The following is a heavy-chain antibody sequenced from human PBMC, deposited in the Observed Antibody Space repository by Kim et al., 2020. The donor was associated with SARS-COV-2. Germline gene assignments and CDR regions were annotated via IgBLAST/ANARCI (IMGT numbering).Heavy chain of an antibody. CDR2: ISWNSGSI. V-gene: IGHV3-9*01. D-gene: IGHD3-3*01. Sequence: GGSLRLSCAASGFTFGDYAMHWVRQAPGKGLEWVSGISWNSGSIGYADSVKGRFTISRDNAKNSLYLQMNSLRAEDTALYYCAKDLSFEGLLVLSGMDVWGQGTTVTVSS. J-gene: IGHJ6*02. CDR3: AKDLSFEGLLVLSGMDV. CDR1: GFTFGDYA.